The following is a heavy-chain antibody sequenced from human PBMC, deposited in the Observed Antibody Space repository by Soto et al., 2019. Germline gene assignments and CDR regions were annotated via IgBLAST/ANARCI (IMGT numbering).Heavy chain of an antibody. CDR2: INPNSGGT. CDR3: ARESHYYDSSDIIPDAFDI. D-gene: IGHD3-22*01. J-gene: IGHJ3*02. V-gene: IGHV1-2*02. CDR1: GYTFTGYY. Sequence: PSVKVSCKASGYTFTGYYMHWVRQAPGQGLEWMGWINPNSGGTNYAQKFQGRVTMTRDTSISTAYMELSRLRSDDTAVYYCARESHYYDSSDIIPDAFDIWGQGTMVTVSS.